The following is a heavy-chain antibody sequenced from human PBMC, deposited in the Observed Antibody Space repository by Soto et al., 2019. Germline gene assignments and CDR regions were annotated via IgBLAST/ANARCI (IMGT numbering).Heavy chain of an antibody. CDR1: GFTFDDYA. J-gene: IGHJ6*02. Sequence: EVQLVESGGGLVQPGRSLRLSCAASGFTFDDYAMHWVRQAPGKGLEWVSGISWNSGSIGYADSVKGRFTISRDNAKNHLYLQMNSLRAEDTALYYCAKDKSLTKGGGMDVWGQGTTVTVSS. D-gene: IGHD4-17*01. V-gene: IGHV3-9*01. CDR3: AKDKSLTKGGGMDV. CDR2: ISWNSGSI.